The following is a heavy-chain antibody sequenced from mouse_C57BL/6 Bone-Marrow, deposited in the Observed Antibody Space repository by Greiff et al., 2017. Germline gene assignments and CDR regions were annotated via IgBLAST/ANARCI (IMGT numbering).Heavy chain of an antibody. CDR2: ISSGSSTI. CDR1: GFTFSDYG. D-gene: IGHD2-5*01. J-gene: IGHJ2*01. Sequence: EVHLVESGGGLVKPGGSLKLSCAASGFTFSDYGMHWVRQAPEKGLEWVAYISSGSSTIYYADTVKGRFTISRDNAKNTLFLQMTSLRSEDTAMYYCARPAYYSNYLFYYFDYWGQGTTLTVSS. CDR3: ARPAYYSNYLFYYFDY. V-gene: IGHV5-17*01.